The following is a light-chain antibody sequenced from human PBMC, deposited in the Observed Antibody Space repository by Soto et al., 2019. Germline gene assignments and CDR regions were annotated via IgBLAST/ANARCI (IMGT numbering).Light chain of an antibody. V-gene: IGKV1-5*01. Sequence: DIQMTQSPSTLSASVGDRVTITCRASQSISSWLAWYQQKPGKAPKLLIYDASSLESGVPSRFSGSGSGTEFNLTISSLQPDDFATYYCQQYNSYLWTFGQGTKVEIK. CDR2: DAS. J-gene: IGKJ1*01. CDR3: QQYNSYLWT. CDR1: QSISSW.